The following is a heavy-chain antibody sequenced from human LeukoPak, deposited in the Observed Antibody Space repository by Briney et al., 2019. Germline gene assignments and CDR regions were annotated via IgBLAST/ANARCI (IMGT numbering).Heavy chain of an antibody. CDR3: ARDGSFCSGGSCYQAFDS. D-gene: IGHD2-15*01. J-gene: IGHJ3*02. V-gene: IGHV4-59*01. CDR2: IYYSGST. Sequence: SETLSLTCTVTGGSISSYYWSWIRQPPGKGLEWIGYIYYSGSTNYNPSLKSRVTISVDTSKNQFSLKLSSVTAADTAVYYCARDGSFCSGGSCYQAFDSWGQGTMITVSS. CDR1: GGSISSYY.